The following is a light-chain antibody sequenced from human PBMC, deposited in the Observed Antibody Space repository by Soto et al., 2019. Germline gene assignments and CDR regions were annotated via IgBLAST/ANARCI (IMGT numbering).Light chain of an antibody. CDR1: QDISNY. Sequence: DIQMTQSPSSLSASVGDRVTITCQASQDISNYLNWYQQKPGKAPKLLIYDASNLETGVPSRFSGSGSWTDFTFTISSLQPEDIATYYCQQYDNLLPMYTFGQGTKLEIK. V-gene: IGKV1-33*01. CDR3: QQYDNLLPMYT. CDR2: DAS. J-gene: IGKJ2*01.